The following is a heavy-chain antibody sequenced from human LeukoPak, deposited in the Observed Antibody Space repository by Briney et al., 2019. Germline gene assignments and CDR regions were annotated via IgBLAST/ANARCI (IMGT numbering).Heavy chain of an antibody. J-gene: IGHJ4*02. V-gene: IGHV1-2*02. CDR1: GYTFTGYY. Sequence: GASVKVSCKASGYTFTGYYMHWVRQAPGQGLEWMGWINPNSGGTNYAQKFQGRVTMTRDTSISTAYMELSRLRSDDTAVYYCAKSRDIVVVTAILDYWGQGTLVTVSS. CDR3: AKSRDIVVVTAILDY. CDR2: INPNSGGT. D-gene: IGHD2-21*02.